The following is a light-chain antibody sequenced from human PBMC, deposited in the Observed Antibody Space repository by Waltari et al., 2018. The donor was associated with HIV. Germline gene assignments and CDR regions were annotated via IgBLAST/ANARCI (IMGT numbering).Light chain of an antibody. V-gene: IGKV1-NL1*01. CDR2: TAY. J-gene: IGKJ2*01. Sequence: DIQMTQSPSSLSASVGDTVTITCRASQGISNAFGWYHQKPWTAPKPLLPTAYRLQSGVPSRFTGGGSGTDYTLTISSLQPEDFGTYYCQQSYNSPYTLGQGTKMEI. CDR1: QGISNA. CDR3: QQSYNSPYT.